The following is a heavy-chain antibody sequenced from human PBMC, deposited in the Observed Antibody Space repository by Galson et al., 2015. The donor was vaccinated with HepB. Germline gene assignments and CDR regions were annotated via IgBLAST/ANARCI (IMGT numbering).Heavy chain of an antibody. D-gene: IGHD4/OR15-4a*01. CDR3: ARELNPFFAFDI. CDR1: GFTFSSYG. Sequence: SLRLSCAASGFTFSSYGMHWVRQAPGKGLEWVAVISYDGSNKYYGDSVKGRFTISRDNTKNSLYLQMNNLRVDDTAVYYCARELNPFFAFDIWGHTTMVTVSS. CDR2: ISYDGSNK. J-gene: IGHJ3*02. V-gene: IGHV3-30*03.